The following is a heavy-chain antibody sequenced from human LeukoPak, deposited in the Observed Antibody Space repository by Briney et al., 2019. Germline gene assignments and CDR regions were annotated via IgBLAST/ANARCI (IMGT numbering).Heavy chain of an antibody. Sequence: GATVKISCKASGYTFTDYYKHWVQQAPGKGLEWMGRVDPEDGETIYAEKFQGRVTITADTSTDTAYMELSSLRSEDTAVYYCATDWELLRWAQIDPWGQGTLVTVSS. J-gene: IGHJ5*02. CDR2: VDPEDGET. V-gene: IGHV1-69-2*01. CDR1: GYTFTDYY. D-gene: IGHD1-26*01. CDR3: ATDWELLRWAQIDP.